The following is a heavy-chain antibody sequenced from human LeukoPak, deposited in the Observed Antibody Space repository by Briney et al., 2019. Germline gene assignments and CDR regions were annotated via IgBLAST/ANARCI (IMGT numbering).Heavy chain of an antibody. J-gene: IGHJ4*02. CDR2: IKQDGSEK. CDR1: GFTFSSYW. CDR3: AKENGYDFWSGYLDYFDY. Sequence: PGGSLRLSCAASGFTFSSYWMSWVRQAPGKGLEWVANIKQDGSEKYYVDSVKGRFTISRDNSKNTLYLQMNSLRAEDTAVYYCAKENGYDFWSGYLDYFDYWGQGTLVTVSS. V-gene: IGHV3-7*03. D-gene: IGHD3-3*01.